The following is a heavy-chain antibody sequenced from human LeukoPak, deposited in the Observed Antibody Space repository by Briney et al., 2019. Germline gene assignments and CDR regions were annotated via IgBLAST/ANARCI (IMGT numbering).Heavy chain of an antibody. V-gene: IGHV1-18*01. J-gene: IGHJ4*02. CDR1: GYTFTSYG. CDR2: ISAYNGNT. CDR3: ARDRDRYYYDSSGYRPLDY. Sequence: ASVKVSCKASGYTFTSYGISWARQAPGQGLEWMGWISAYNGNTNYAQKLQGRVTMATDTSTSTAYMELRSLRSDDTAVYYCARDRDRYYYDSSGYRPLDYWGQGTLVTVSS. D-gene: IGHD3-22*01.